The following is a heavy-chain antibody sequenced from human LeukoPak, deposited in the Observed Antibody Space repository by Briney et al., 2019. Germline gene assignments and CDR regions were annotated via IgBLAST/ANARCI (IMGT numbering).Heavy chain of an antibody. V-gene: IGHV3-49*03. Sequence: GGSLRLSCTASGFTFGDYAMSWFRQAPGKGLEWVGFIRSKAYGGTTEYAASVKGRFTISRDDSKSIAYLQMNSLKTEDTAVYYCTRESIQLWLRGGYWGQGTLVTVSS. CDR1: GFTFGDYA. CDR3: TRESIQLWLRGGY. J-gene: IGHJ4*02. CDR2: IRSKAYGGTT. D-gene: IGHD5-18*01.